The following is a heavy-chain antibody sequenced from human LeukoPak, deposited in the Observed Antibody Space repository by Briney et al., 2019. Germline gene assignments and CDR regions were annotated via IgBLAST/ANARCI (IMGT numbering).Heavy chain of an antibody. CDR3: AREVTLGYCSSTSCYTRSYWYFDL. CDR1: GGSISSGGYY. Sequence: SETLSLTCTVSGGSISSGGYYWSWIRQHPGKGLEWIGYIYYSGSTNYNPSLKSRVTISVDTSKNQFSLKLSSVTAADTAVYYCAREVTLGYCSSTSCYTRSYWYFDLWGRGTLVTVSS. CDR2: IYYSGST. V-gene: IGHV4-61*08. J-gene: IGHJ2*01. D-gene: IGHD2-2*02.